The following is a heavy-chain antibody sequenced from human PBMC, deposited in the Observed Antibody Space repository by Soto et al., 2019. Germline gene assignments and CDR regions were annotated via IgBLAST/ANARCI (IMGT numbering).Heavy chain of an antibody. CDR2: ISGSGGST. V-gene: IGHV3-23*01. CDR3: AKDHDYIWGSYRPTSVY. J-gene: IGHJ4*02. D-gene: IGHD3-16*02. CDR1: GFTFSSYA. Sequence: GGSLRLSCAASGFTFSSYAMSWVRQAPGKGLEWVSAISGSGGSTYYADSVKGRFTISRDNSKNTLYLQMNSLRAEDTAVYYCAKDHDYIWGSYRPTSVYWGQGTLVTVS.